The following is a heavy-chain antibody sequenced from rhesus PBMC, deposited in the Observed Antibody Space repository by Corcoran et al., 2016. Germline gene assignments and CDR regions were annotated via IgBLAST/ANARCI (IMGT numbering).Heavy chain of an antibody. D-gene: IGHD4-23*01. CDR1: GYTFTDYH. J-gene: IGHJ4*01. CDR2: INPYNGNT. CDR3: AREGVYTVTMFDY. V-gene: IGHV1S2*01. Sequence: QVQLVQSGAEVKKPGSSVKVSCKASGYTFTDYHMHWVRQAPRQGLEWMGCINPYNGNTKYAQKFQGRVTMTRDTSTSTAYMELSSLRSEDTAVYYCAREGVYTVTMFDYWGQGVLVTVSS.